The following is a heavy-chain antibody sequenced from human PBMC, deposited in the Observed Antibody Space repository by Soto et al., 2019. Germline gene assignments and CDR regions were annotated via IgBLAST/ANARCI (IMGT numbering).Heavy chain of an antibody. J-gene: IGHJ4*02. CDR1: GFTFSSYA. CDR3: AREIEYSSSTFDY. V-gene: IGHV3-30-3*01. Sequence: PGGSLRLSCAASGFTFSSYAMHWVRQAPGKGLEWGAVISYDGSNKYYADSVKSRFTISRDNSKNTLYLQMNSLRAEDTAVYYCAREIEYSSSTFDYWGQGTLVTVSS. CDR2: ISYDGSNK. D-gene: IGHD6-6*01.